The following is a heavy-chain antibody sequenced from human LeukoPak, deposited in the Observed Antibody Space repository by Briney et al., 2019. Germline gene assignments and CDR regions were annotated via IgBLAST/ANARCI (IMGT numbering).Heavy chain of an antibody. CDR1: GESFSGYY. CDR3: ARGRGRKTIFGVVIEPTASAFDY. CDR2: INHSGST. Sequence: SETLSLTCAVYGESFSGYYWSWIRQPPGKGLEWIGEINHSGSTNYNPSLKSRVTISVGTSKNQFSLKLSSVTAADTAVYYCARGRGRKTIFGVVIEPTASAFDYWGQGTLVTVSS. V-gene: IGHV4-34*01. D-gene: IGHD3-3*01. J-gene: IGHJ4*02.